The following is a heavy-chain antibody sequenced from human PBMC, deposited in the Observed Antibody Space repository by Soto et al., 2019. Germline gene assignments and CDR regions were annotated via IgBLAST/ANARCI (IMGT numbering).Heavy chain of an antibody. Sequence: SETLSLTCTVSGGSISSYYWSWIRQPPGKXLEWIGYIYYSGSTNYNPSLKSRVTISVDTSKNQFSLKLSSVTAADTAVYYCARSYYDFWSGYFRDAFDIWGQGTMVTV. CDR2: IYYSGST. J-gene: IGHJ3*02. CDR1: GGSISSYY. CDR3: ARSYYDFWSGYFRDAFDI. V-gene: IGHV4-59*01. D-gene: IGHD3-3*01.